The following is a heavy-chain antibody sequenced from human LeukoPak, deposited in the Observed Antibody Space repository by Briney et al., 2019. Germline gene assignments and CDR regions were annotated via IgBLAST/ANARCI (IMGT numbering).Heavy chain of an antibody. Sequence: GGSLRLSCAASGFTFSTYWMHWVRQAPGKGLVWVSRIKSDGSTTNYADSVKGRFTISRDNAKSTLYLQMNSLRAEDTAVYYCASDHYGVGYWGQGTLVTVSS. CDR1: GFTFSTYW. CDR2: IKSDGSTT. CDR3: ASDHYGVGY. D-gene: IGHD4/OR15-4a*01. V-gene: IGHV3-74*01. J-gene: IGHJ4*02.